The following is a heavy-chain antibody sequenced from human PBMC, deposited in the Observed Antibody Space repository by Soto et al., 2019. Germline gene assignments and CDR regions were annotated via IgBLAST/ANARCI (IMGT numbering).Heavy chain of an antibody. CDR2: ITGSGGST. V-gene: IGHV3-23*01. D-gene: IGHD3-22*01. Sequence: EVQLLESGGGLVQPGGSLRLSCAASGFTFSSYAMSWVRQATGKGLEWVSGITGSGGSTYYADSVKGRFTISRDNFKNMLCLQMDSLRDEDTALYYCAKTGIDTSGYYHENPRFHYWGQGFLVTVSS. J-gene: IGHJ4*02. CDR1: GFTFSSYA. CDR3: AKTGIDTSGYYHENPRFHY.